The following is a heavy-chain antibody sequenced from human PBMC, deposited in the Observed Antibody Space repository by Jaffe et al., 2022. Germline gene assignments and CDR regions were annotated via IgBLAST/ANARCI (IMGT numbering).Heavy chain of an antibody. V-gene: IGHV7-4-1*02. CDR2: INTNTGNP. D-gene: IGHD3-10*01. CDR1: GYTFTSYA. Sequence: QVQLVQSGSELKKPGASVKVSCKASGYTFTSYAMNWVRQAPGQGLEWMGWINTNTGNPTYAQGFTGRFVFSLDTSVSTAYLQISSLKAEDTAVYYCARDGSKLLWFGELLYLPHHVDYWGQGTLVTVSS. J-gene: IGHJ4*02. CDR3: ARDGSKLLWFGELLYLPHHVDY.